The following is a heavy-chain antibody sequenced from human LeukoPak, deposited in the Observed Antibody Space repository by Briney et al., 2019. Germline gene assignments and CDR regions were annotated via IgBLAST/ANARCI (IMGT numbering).Heavy chain of an antibody. J-gene: IGHJ4*02. CDR1: GGSISNYY. V-gene: IGHV4-4*07. CDR2: IYTSGST. CDR3: ARATRMPDFDC. D-gene: IGHD2-2*01. Sequence: PSETLSLTCTVFGGSISNYYWNWIRQPAGKGLEWIGRIYTSGSTYYNPSLKSRVTMSVDTSKNHFSLKLTSVTAADTAMYYCARATRMPDFDCWGQGTLVTVSS.